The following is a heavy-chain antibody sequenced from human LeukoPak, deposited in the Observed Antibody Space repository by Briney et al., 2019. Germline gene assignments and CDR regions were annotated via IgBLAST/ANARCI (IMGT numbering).Heavy chain of an antibody. CDR1: GYTFTSYG. J-gene: IGHJ6*02. Sequence: ASVKVSCKASGYTFTSYGISWVRQAPGQGLEWMGWISAYNGNTNYAQKLQGRVTMTTDTSTSTAYMELRSLRSDDTAVYYCARSSNSNYYYGTDVWGQGTTVTVSS. CDR3: ARSSNSNYYYGTDV. V-gene: IGHV1-18*01. CDR2: ISAYNGNT. D-gene: IGHD4-11*01.